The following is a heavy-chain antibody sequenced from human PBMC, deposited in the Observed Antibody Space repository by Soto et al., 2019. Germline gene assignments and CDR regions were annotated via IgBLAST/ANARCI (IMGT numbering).Heavy chain of an antibody. J-gene: IGHJ4*02. V-gene: IGHV3-23*01. CDR2: FRTGGDDGTT. CDR3: AKKVNSGPGSQYFDY. CDR1: GFTFSTYS. D-gene: IGHD3-10*01. Sequence: GGSLRLSCAASGFTFSTYSMSWVRQAPGKGLEWVSGFRTGGDDGTTYYADSVKGRFTISRDNSKNTMFLQMNSLRAEDTAIYYCAKKVNSGPGSQYFDYWGQGTLVTVSS.